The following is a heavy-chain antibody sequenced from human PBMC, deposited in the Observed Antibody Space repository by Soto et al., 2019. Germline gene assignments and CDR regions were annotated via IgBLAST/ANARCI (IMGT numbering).Heavy chain of an antibody. CDR3: ARDHGGGGLALEY. Sequence: QVHLEESGGGLVKPGGSLRLSCTASGFSFSDYYMSWIRQAPGKGLEWFSDISDSGRITHHADSVEGRFIISRDNANNSLYLQMSSLRPEDSAIYYCARDHGGGGLALEYWGQGTLVTVSS. D-gene: IGHD3-16*01. J-gene: IGHJ4*02. CDR1: GFSFSDYY. V-gene: IGHV3-11*01. CDR2: ISDSGRIT.